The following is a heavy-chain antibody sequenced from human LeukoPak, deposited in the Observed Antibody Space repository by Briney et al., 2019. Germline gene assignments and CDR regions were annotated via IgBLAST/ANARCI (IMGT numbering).Heavy chain of an antibody. J-gene: IGHJ6*02. D-gene: IGHD2-21*02. Sequence: ASVKVSCKASGYTFTGCYMHWVRQAPGQGLEWMGRINPNSGGTNYAQKFQGRVTMTRDTSISTAYMELSRLRSDDTAVYYCARSLAYCGGDCYPSLGYYGMDVWGQGTTVTVSS. V-gene: IGHV1-2*06. CDR3: ARSLAYCGGDCYPSLGYYGMDV. CDR1: GYTFTGCY. CDR2: INPNSGGT.